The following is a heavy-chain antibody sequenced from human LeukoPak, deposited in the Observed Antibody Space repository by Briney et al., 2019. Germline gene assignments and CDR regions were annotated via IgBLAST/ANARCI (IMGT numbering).Heavy chain of an antibody. CDR1: GYSFTSYW. J-gene: IGHJ2*01. CDR3: ARQSDYDSSGMGYWYFDL. V-gene: IGHV5-10-1*01. D-gene: IGHD3-22*01. CDR2: IDPSDSYT. Sequence: GESLKISCKGSGYSFTSYWISWVRQMPGKGLEWMGRIDPSDSYTNYSPSFQGHVTISADKSISTAYLQWSSLKASDTAMYYCARQSDYDSSGMGYWYFDLWGRGTLVTVSS.